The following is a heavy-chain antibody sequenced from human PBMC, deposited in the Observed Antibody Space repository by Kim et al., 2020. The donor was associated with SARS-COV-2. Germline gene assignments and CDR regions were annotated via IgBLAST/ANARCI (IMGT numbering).Heavy chain of an antibody. D-gene: IGHD3-3*01. V-gene: IGHV1-3*01. J-gene: IGHJ6*03. CDR3: ARVTYYDFWSGYYKYYYYYMDV. CDR1: GYTFTSYA. Sequence: ASVKVSCKASGYTFTSYAMHWVRQAPGQRLEWMGWINAGNGNTKYSQKFQGRVTITRDTSASTAYMELSSLRSEDTAVYYCARVTYYDFWSGYYKYYYYYMDVWGKGTTVTVSS. CDR2: INAGNGNT.